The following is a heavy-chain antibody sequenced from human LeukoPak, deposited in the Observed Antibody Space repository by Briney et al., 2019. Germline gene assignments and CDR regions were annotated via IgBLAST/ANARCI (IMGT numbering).Heavy chain of an antibody. J-gene: IGHJ4*02. CDR2: ISGSDGTT. CDR1: GFTFSSYA. Sequence: PGGSLRLSCAASGFTFSSYAMSWVRQAPGQGLEWVSSISGSDGTTYYADSVKGRFTISRDNSKNTLSLQMNGLRAEDTAIYYCAKYYYGSGSFSFDHWGQGTLVTVSS. V-gene: IGHV3-23*01. D-gene: IGHD3-10*01. CDR3: AKYYYGSGSFSFDH.